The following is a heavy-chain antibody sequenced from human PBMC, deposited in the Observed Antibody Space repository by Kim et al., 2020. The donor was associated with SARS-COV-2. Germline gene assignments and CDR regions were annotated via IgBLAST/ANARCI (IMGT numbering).Heavy chain of an antibody. CDR1: GFTFSSYA. CDR2: ISDSGGST. Sequence: GGSLRLSCEGFGFTFSSYAMNWVRQAPGKGLEWVSTISDSGGSTYYADSVKGRFTISRDNSKNTLYVQMNNLGAEDTAGYYCAKDWSSTTLGLVGFWGQG. V-gene: IGHV3-23*01. J-gene: IGHJ4*02. CDR3: AKDWSSTTLGLVGF. D-gene: IGHD2-2*01.